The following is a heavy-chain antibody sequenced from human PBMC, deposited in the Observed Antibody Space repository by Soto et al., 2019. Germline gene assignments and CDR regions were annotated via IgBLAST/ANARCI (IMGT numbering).Heavy chain of an antibody. CDR1: GFTFSSYG. J-gene: IGHJ6*02. CDR2: IWYDGSNK. D-gene: IGHD6-6*01. V-gene: IGHV3-33*01. CDR3: ARDGLEQLVLGSYYGMDV. Sequence: PGGSLRLSCAASGFTFSSYGMHWVRRAPGKGLEWVAVIWYDGSNKYYADSVKGRFTISRDNSKNTLYLQMNSLRAEDTAVYYCARDGLEQLVLGSYYGMDVWGQGTTVTVSS.